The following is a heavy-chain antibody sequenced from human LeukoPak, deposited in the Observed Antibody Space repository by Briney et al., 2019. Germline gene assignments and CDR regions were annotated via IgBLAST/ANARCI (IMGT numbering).Heavy chain of an antibody. V-gene: IGHV4-59*01. CDR1: GGSISSYY. CDR3: ARDQGDSSGYWHYYYMDV. Sequence: SETLSLTCTVSGGSISSYYWSWIRQPPGKGLEWLGHISYSGETNYNPSLKSRVTISVDTSKNHFSLNLSSVTAGDTAVYYCARDQGDSSGYWHYYYMDVWGKGTTVTVSS. J-gene: IGHJ6*03. D-gene: IGHD3-22*01. CDR2: ISYSGET.